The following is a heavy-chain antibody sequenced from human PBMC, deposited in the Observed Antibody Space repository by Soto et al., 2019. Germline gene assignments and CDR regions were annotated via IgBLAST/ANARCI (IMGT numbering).Heavy chain of an antibody. V-gene: IGHV3-30-3*01. D-gene: IGHD3-3*01. J-gene: IGHJ5*02. Sequence: QAGGSLRPSCAASGFTFSSYAMRWVRQAPGKGLEWVAVISYDGSNKYYADSVKGRFTISRDNSKNTLYLQMNSLRAEDTAVYYCARPYYDFWSGYYTGNWFDPWGQGTLVTVSS. CDR1: GFTFSSYA. CDR3: ARPYYDFWSGYYTGNWFDP. CDR2: ISYDGSNK.